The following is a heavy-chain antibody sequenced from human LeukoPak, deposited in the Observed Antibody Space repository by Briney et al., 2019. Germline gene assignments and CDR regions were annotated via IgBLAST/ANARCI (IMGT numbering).Heavy chain of an antibody. Sequence: SQTLSLTCAISVDSVSSNSSAWNWIRQSPSRGLEWLGRTYYSSNWFNDFALSVKSRITINPDTSKNQFSLQLNSVTPEDTAVYYCAKNYGDSNWFDPWGQGTLVTVSP. V-gene: IGHV6-1*01. CDR2: TYYSSNWFN. D-gene: IGHD4-17*01. J-gene: IGHJ5*02. CDR1: VDSVSSNSSA. CDR3: AKNYGDSNWFDP.